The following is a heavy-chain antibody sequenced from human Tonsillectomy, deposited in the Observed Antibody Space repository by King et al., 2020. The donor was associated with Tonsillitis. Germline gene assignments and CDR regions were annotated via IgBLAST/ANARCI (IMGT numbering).Heavy chain of an antibody. Sequence: VQLQESGPGLVKPSQTLSLTCTVSGGSISSGDYYWSWIRQPPGKGLEWIGYIYYSGSTYYNPSRKSRVTISVDTSKNQFSLKLSSVTAADTAVYYCAREDGRSDKIGYWGQGTLVTVSS. CDR3: AREDGRSDKIGY. CDR2: IYYSGST. D-gene: IGHD2-15*01. CDR1: GGSISSGDYY. J-gene: IGHJ4*02. V-gene: IGHV4-30-4*01.